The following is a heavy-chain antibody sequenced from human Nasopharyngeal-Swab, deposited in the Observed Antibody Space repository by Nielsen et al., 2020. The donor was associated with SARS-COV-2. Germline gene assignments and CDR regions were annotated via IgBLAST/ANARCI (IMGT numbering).Heavy chain of an antibody. D-gene: IGHD6-19*01. CDR3: ARVPAVAASRIDY. V-gene: IGHV1-3*01. Sequence: SVTVSCKASGYTLSNYAMYWVRQAPGQRPEFMGWINAGKGNTIYSQRFQGRVRISRDTSANTVYMELNRLRSEDTAVYYCARVPAVAASRIDYWGQGTLVTVSS. CDR1: GYTLSNYA. J-gene: IGHJ4*02. CDR2: INAGKGNT.